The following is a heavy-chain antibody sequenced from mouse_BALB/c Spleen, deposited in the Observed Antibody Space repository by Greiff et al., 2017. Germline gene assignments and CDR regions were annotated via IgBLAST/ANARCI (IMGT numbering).Heavy chain of an antibody. V-gene: IGHV1-9*01. CDR2: ILPGSGST. J-gene: IGHJ2*01. CDR1: GYTFSSYW. Sequence: QVQLQQSGAELMKPGASVKISCKATGYTFSSYWIEWVKQRPGHGLEWIGEILPGSGSTNYNEKFKGKATFTADTSSNTAYMQLSSLTSEDSAVYYCARGAQTARATYYWGQGTTLTVSS. D-gene: IGHD3-2*01. CDR3: ARGAQTARATYY.